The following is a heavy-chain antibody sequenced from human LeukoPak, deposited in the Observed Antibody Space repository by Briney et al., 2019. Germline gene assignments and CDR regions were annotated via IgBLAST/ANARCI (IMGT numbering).Heavy chain of an antibody. J-gene: IGHJ4*02. CDR1: GYSISSGYY. CDR3: ARHVQYSGYGFGGYYFDY. V-gene: IGHV4-38-2*01. CDR2: IYHSGST. D-gene: IGHD5-12*01. Sequence: SETLSLTCAVSGYSISSGYYWGWIRQPPGKGLEWFGSIYHSGSTYYNPSLKSRVTISVDTSKNQFSLKLSSVTAADTAVYYCARHVQYSGYGFGGYYFDYWGQGTLVTVSS.